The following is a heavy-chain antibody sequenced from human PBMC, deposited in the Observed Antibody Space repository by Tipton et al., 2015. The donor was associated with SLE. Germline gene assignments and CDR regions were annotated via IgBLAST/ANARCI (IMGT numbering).Heavy chain of an antibody. V-gene: IGHV4-59*01. CDR3: ARDQVGVGDFDY. J-gene: IGHJ4*02. CDR1: GGSISSYY. Sequence: TLSLTCTVSGGSISSYYWSWIRQPPGKGLEWNGYIHHSGSTNYNPSLQSRVTISRDPSTNQFSLKLISATAADTAVYYCARDQVGVGDFDYWSQGTLVTVSS. D-gene: IGHD3-16*01. CDR2: IHHSGST.